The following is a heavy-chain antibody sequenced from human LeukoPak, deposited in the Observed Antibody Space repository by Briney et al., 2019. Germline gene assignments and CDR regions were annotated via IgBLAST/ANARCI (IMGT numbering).Heavy chain of an antibody. D-gene: IGHD1-1*01. J-gene: IGHJ4*02. CDR3: AKGQELDDGVFDS. V-gene: IGHV3-23*01. CDR2: IRSNGDTT. Sequence: GGSLRLSCTASGFTFSSLAMTWVRQAPGKGLEWVSTIRSNGDTTYNADSVKGRFTISRDNPKNTLYLELNSLRVEDTATFYCAKGQELDDGVFDSWGQGTMVTVSS. CDR1: GFTFSSLA.